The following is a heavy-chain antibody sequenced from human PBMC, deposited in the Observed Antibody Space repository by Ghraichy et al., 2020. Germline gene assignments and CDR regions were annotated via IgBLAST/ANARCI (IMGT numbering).Heavy chain of an antibody. CDR3: ARHQPGRADFLEGLYGMDA. CDR1: GFTFTEYS. J-gene: IGHJ6*02. D-gene: IGHD3-3*01. Sequence: GGSLRLSCAASGFTFTEYSMNWVRQAPGEGLEWVAYISRGGSAIFYADSVKGRFTISRDNAKTSLSLQMNSLRDEDTAVYYCARHQPGRADFLEGLYGMDAWGQGTTVTVSS. CDR2: ISRGGSAI. V-gene: IGHV3-48*02.